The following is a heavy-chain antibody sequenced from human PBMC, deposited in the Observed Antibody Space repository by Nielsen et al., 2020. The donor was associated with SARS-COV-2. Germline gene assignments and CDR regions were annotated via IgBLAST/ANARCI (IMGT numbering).Heavy chain of an antibody. V-gene: IGHV5-10-1*01. CDR3: ARSITMVRGVIYFDL. Sequence: GESLKISCKGSGYSFTSYWIGWVRQMPGKGLEWMGRIDPSDSYTNYSPSFQGHVTISADKSISTAYLQWSSLKASDTAMYYCARSITMVRGVIYFDLWGRGTLVTVSS. J-gene: IGHJ2*01. D-gene: IGHD3-10*01. CDR1: GYSFTSYW. CDR2: IDPSDSYT.